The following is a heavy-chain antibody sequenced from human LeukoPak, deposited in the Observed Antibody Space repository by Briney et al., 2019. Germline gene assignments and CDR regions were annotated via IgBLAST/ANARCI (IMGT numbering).Heavy chain of an antibody. CDR1: GYTFINYG. D-gene: IGHD6-6*01. V-gene: IGHV1-18*01. J-gene: IGHJ5*02. CDR3: VRDREWKAARNLFDP. CDR2: TSGDNVNT. Sequence: AASVKVSCKASGYTFINYGISWVRQARGQGLEWMGWTSGDNVNTYYAQKFLGRVIMTTDISTTTAYMELRSLRPDDTAVYYCVRDREWKAARNLFDPWGQGTRVTVSS.